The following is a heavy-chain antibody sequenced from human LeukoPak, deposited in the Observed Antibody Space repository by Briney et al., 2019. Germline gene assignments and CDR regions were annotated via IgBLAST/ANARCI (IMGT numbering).Heavy chain of an antibody. J-gene: IGHJ4*02. D-gene: IGHD2-15*01. CDR2: IKPDGSET. Sequence: PGGSLRLSCAASGFTLGIYWMSWVRQAPGKGLEWVANIKPDGSETYYVHSVKGRFTISRDNAKNSLSLQMNSLRAEDTAVVYCARERSSFVFWGQGTLVTVSS. CDR1: GFTLGIYW. CDR3: ARERSSFVF. V-gene: IGHV3-7*01.